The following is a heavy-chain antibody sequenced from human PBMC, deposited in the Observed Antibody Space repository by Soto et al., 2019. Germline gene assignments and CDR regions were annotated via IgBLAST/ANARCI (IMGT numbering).Heavy chain of an antibody. J-gene: IGHJ3*02. D-gene: IGHD3-22*01. V-gene: IGHV3-73*01. Sequence: GGSLRLSCAASGFTFSGSAMHWVRQASGKGLEWVGRIRSKANSYATAYAASVKGRFTISRDDSKNTAYLQMNSLKTEDTAVYYCIRLITYYYDSSGSPRAFDIWGQGTMVTVSS. CDR1: GFTFSGSA. CDR3: IRLITYYYDSSGSPRAFDI. CDR2: IRSKANSYAT.